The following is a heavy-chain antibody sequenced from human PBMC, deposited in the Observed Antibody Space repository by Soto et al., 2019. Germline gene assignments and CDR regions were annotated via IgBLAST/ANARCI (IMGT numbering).Heavy chain of an antibody. CDR1: GGSFIGYY. CDR2: INQSGST. D-gene: IGHD1-26*01. J-gene: IGHJ3*02. CDR3: ARHPTAQWEVGFTAFDI. Sequence: QVQLQQWGAGLLKPSETLSLTCAVSGGSFIGYYWTWIRRPPGKGLEWIGEINQSGSTNSNPSLKSRLTTSVDTSKNQFSLKLSSVTAADTAIYYCARHPTAQWEVGFTAFDIWDQGTMVTVSS. V-gene: IGHV4-34*01.